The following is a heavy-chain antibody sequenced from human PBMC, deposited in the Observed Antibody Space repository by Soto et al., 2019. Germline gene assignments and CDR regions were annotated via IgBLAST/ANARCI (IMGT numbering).Heavy chain of an antibody. V-gene: IGHV3-30*03. CDR3: ARTRSAWSDFHYYSLDV. Sequence: QVQLVESGGGVVQPGRSLRLSCAASVFTFNSYGMHWVSQGPGNGLEWVAFISYDSTKTYYADSVKGRFTISRDNSNSALYVQMNRLTGEDTAVYYCARTRSAWSDFHYYSLDVWGQGTTVTVSS. CDR1: VFTFNSYG. CDR2: ISYDSTKT. J-gene: IGHJ6*02. D-gene: IGHD1-26*01.